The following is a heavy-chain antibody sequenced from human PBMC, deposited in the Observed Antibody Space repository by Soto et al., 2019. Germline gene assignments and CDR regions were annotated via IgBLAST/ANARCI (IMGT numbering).Heavy chain of an antibody. J-gene: IGHJ4*02. CDR3: AVTVTTSGFDY. CDR1: GGSFSGYY. CDR2: INHSGRT. V-gene: IGHV4-34*01. D-gene: IGHD4-17*01. Sequence: SETLSLTCAVYGGSFSGYYWSWIRQPPGKGLEWIGEINHSGRTNYNPSLKSRVTISVDTSKNQVSLKLSSVTAADTAVYYCAVTVTTSGFDYWGQGTLVTVSS.